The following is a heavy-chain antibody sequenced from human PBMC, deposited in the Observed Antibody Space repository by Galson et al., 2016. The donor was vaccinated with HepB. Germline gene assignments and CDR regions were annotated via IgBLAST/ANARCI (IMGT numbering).Heavy chain of an antibody. J-gene: IGHJ4*02. V-gene: IGHV1-2*02. Sequence: SVKVSCKASGYTFTGYYMHWVRQAPGQGLEWMGWINPNSGGTNYAQKFQGRVTMTRDTSISTAYMELSRLRSDDTAMYFCARDPRGYTYGWGRGMGQYYLDSWGRGTLVTVSS. D-gene: IGHD5-18*01. CDR2: INPNSGGT. CDR3: ARDPRGYTYGWGRGMGQYYLDS. CDR1: GYTFTGYY.